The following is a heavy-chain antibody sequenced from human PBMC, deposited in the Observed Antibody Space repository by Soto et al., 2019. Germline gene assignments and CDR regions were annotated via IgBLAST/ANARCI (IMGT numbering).Heavy chain of an antibody. V-gene: IGHV1-8*01. CDR1: GYTFTSYD. J-gene: IGHJ4*02. Sequence: ASVKVSCKASGYTFTSYDINWVRQATGQGLEWMGWMNPNSGNTGYAQKFQGRVTMTRNTSISTAYMELSSLRSEDTAVYYCASLGDYIWGTPGYWGQGTLVTVSS. CDR2: MNPNSGNT. CDR3: ASLGDYIWGTPGY. D-gene: IGHD3-16*01.